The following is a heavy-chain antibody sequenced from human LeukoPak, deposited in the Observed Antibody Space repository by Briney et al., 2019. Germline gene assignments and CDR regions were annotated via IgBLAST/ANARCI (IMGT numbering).Heavy chain of an antibody. J-gene: IGHJ5*02. V-gene: IGHV3-30*02. D-gene: IGHD1-26*01. CDR3: ARVKVGSWDWFDP. CDR2: IRYDGSNK. Sequence: GGSLRLSCAASGFTFSSYGMHWVRQAPGKGLEWVAFIRYDGSNKYYADSVKGRFTISRDNAKNTAYLQMNSLRAEDTAVYYCARVKVGSWDWFDPWGQGTLVTVSS. CDR1: GFTFSSYG.